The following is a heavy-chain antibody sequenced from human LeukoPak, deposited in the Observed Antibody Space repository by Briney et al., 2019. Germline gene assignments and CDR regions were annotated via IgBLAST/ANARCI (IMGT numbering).Heavy chain of an antibody. D-gene: IGHD6-13*01. Sequence: PGGSLRLSCAASGFTFDDYGMSWVRQAPGKGLEWVSGINWNGGSTGYADSVKGRFTISRDNSKNTLYLQMNSLRAEDTAVYYCAKVGRSIAAAGIDAFDIWGQGTMVTVSS. V-gene: IGHV3-20*04. J-gene: IGHJ3*02. CDR1: GFTFDDYG. CDR2: INWNGGST. CDR3: AKVGRSIAAAGIDAFDI.